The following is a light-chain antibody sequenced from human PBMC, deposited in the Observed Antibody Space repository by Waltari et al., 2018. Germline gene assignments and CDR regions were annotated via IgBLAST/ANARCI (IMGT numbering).Light chain of an antibody. CDR1: QGISNS. Sequence: IQMPQSPSSLSASVGDRGNITCRASQGISNSLAWYQQKPGKAPKLLLYGASRLESGVPPRFSGSGSGTDYTLTISSLQPDDFATYYCQQYYFTPYTFGQGTKLDIK. CDR3: QQYYFTPYT. CDR2: GAS. J-gene: IGKJ2*01. V-gene: IGKV1-NL1*01.